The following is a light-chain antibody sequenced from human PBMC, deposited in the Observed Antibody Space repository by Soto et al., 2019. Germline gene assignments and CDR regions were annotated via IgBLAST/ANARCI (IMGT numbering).Light chain of an antibody. CDR2: NVN. CDR1: SSDVGSSEY. Sequence: QSALIQPPSVSGSPGQSVTISCTGTSSDVGSSEYVSWYQQHPGTVPKPMIYNVNIQPSGVPDHFSGSKSGNPASMTISGLQAEDEADYECCSSTRSATWVFGGGTKLTVL. CDR3: CSSTRSATWV. V-gene: IGLV2-11*01. J-gene: IGLJ3*02.